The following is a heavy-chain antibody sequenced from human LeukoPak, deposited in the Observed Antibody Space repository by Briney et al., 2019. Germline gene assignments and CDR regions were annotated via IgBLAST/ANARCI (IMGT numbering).Heavy chain of an antibody. CDR3: ARDNGNRNPPHYYYYYGMDV. CDR2: TYYRSKWYN. Sequence: SQTLSLTCAISGDSVSSNSAAWSWIRQSPSRGLEWLGRTYYRSKWYNDYAVSVKSRITINPDTSKNQFSLQLNSVTPEDTAVYYCARDNGNRNPPHYYYYYGMDVWGQGTTVTVSS. J-gene: IGHJ6*02. V-gene: IGHV6-1*01. CDR1: GDSVSSNSAA. D-gene: IGHD1-14*01.